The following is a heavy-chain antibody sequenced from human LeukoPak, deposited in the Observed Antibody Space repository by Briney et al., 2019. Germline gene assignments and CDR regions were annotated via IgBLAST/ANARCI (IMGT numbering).Heavy chain of an antibody. J-gene: IGHJ4*02. CDR3: AKDHPSGYYFDY. D-gene: IGHD1-14*01. CDR1: GFTFSTYA. V-gene: IGHV3-23*01. Sequence: GGSLRLSCAASGFTFSTYAMSWVRQAPGEGLEWVSAISGSGGSTFNADSAKGRFTISRDNSKNTLFLQMNSLRAEDTAIYYCAKDHPSGYYFDYWGQGTLVTVSS. CDR2: ISGSGGST.